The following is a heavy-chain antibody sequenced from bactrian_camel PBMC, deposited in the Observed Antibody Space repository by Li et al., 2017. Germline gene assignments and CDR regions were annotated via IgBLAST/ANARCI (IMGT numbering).Heavy chain of an antibody. V-gene: IGHV3S53*01. CDR3: AAEPIDCPSAPPNMRSYYYNH. D-gene: IGHD3*01. Sequence: QLVESGGDSVEAGGSLRLSCDASGVASARDFRENCMGWFRQAPGKERELIATIVGYGLTWYADSVKGRFSISSNYAKNTLYLQMNNLKPEDTATYYCAAEPIDCPSAPPNMRSYYYNHWGQGTQVTVS. CDR2: IVGYGLT. J-gene: IGHJ4*01. CDR1: GVASARDFRENC.